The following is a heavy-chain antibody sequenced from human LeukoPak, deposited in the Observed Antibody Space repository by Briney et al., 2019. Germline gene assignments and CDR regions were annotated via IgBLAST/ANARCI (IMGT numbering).Heavy chain of an antibody. CDR1: GYTFTSYY. D-gene: IGHD6-19*01. V-gene: IGHV1-46*01. J-gene: IGHJ4*02. Sequence: GASVKVSCKASGYTFTSYYMHWVRQAPGQGLEWMGIINPSGGSTSYAQKFQGRVTMTRDTSTSTVYMELSSLRSEVTAVYYCAKSSSGWVREIDYWGQGTLVTVSS. CDR3: AKSSSGWVREIDY. CDR2: INPSGGST.